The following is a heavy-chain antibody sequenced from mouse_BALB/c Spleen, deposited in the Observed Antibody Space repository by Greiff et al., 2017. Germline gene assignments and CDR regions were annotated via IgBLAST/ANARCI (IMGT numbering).Heavy chain of an antibody. CDR3: ASHDYGYAMDY. Sequence: EVMLVESGGGLVKPGGSLKLSCAASGFTFSDYYMYWVRQTPEKRLEWVATISDGGSYTYYPDSVKGRFTISRDNAKNNLYLQMSSLKSEDTAMYYCASHDYGYAMDYWGQGTSVTVSS. J-gene: IGHJ4*01. CDR1: GFTFSDYY. V-gene: IGHV5-4*02. D-gene: IGHD2-4*01. CDR2: ISDGGSYT.